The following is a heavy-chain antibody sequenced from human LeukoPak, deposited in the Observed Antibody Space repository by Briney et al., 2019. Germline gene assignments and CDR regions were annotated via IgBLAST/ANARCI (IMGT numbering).Heavy chain of an antibody. J-gene: IGHJ3*02. D-gene: IGHD3-22*01. Sequence: GGSLRLSCAASGFTFSSYGMHWVRQAPGKGLEWVAVIWYDGRKKYYADSVKGRFTISRDNSKNTLYLQMNSLRAEDTAVYYCARPHFYDSGGSYIAGAFDIWGQGTMVTVSS. CDR2: IWYDGRKK. CDR1: GFTFSSYG. V-gene: IGHV3-33*01. CDR3: ARPHFYDSGGSYIAGAFDI.